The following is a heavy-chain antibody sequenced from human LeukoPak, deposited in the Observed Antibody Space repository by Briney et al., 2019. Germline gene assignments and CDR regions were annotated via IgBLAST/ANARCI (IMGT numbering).Heavy chain of an antibody. D-gene: IGHD5-12*01. CDR1: GGSISSYY. Sequence: SETLSLTCTVSGGSISSYYWCWIRQPPGKGLEWIGEINHSGSTNYNPSLKSRVTISVDTSKNQFSLKLSSVTAADTAVYYCARRRWLRSYYFDYWGQGTLVTVSS. J-gene: IGHJ4*02. CDR3: ARRRWLRSYYFDY. CDR2: INHSGST. V-gene: IGHV4-34*01.